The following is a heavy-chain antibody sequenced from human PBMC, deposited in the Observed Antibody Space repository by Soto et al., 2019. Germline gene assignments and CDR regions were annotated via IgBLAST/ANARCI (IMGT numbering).Heavy chain of an antibody. V-gene: IGHV4-59*08. D-gene: IGHD2-21*01. CDR3: ARQSIGWFDP. Sequence: SETLSLTCTVSGGSISSYYWTWIRQPPGKGLECIGYIYYSGSTNYNPSLKSRVTISVDTSKNQFSLKLSSVTAADTAVYYCARQSIGWFDPWGQGTLVTFSS. CDR1: GGSISSYY. CDR2: IYYSGST. J-gene: IGHJ5*02.